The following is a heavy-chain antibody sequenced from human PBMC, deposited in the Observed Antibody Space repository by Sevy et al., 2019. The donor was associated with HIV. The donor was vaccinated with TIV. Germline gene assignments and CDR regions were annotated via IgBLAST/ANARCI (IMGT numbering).Heavy chain of an antibody. CDR1: GYSFPTYW. V-gene: IGHV5-51*01. D-gene: IGHD1-1*01. CDR3: ARRMRNNENENGLDY. CDR2: THPGDSET. Sequence: GESLKISCTGSGYSFPTYWIVWVRQMSGKGLEWMGVTHPGDSETRYSPSFQGQVTISAVKSSNTAYLHWRSLKISDSAMYYCARRMRNNENENGLDYWGQGTLVTVSS. J-gene: IGHJ4*02.